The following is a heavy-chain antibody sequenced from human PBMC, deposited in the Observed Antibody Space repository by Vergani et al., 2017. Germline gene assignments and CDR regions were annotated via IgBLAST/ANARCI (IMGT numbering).Heavy chain of an antibody. CDR1: GGSINTGAYY. D-gene: IGHD3-10*01. CDR2: VYTSGMT. V-gene: IGHV4-61*02. J-gene: IGHJ6*02. CDR3: ARELSYYYGSGSDDYNPYYYEGMDV. Sequence: QVQLQESGPRLVKPSQTLYLTCTVSGGSINTGAYYWGWIRPPAGKGLEWIGRVYTSGMTNYNPSLKSRVTILVDRSKSQLSLKLTLVTAGDTAVYFCARELSYYYGSGSDDYNPYYYEGMDVWGPGTTVTVSS.